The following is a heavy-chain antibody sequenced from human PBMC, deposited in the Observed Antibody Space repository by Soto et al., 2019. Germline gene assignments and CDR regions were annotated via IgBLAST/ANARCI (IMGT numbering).Heavy chain of an antibody. CDR2: IYYSGST. CDR3: AKGGSGSYPNVFDI. V-gene: IGHV4-39*01. J-gene: IGHJ3*02. D-gene: IGHD3-10*01. Sequence: SETLSLTCTVSGGSISSSSYYWGWIRQPPGKGLEWIGSIYYSGSTYYNPSLKSRVTISVDTSKNQFSLKLSSVTAADTAVYYCAKGGSGSYPNVFDIWGQGSMVIVSS. CDR1: GGSISSSSYY.